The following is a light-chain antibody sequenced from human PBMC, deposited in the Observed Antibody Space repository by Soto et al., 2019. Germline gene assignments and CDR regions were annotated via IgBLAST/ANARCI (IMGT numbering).Light chain of an antibody. CDR2: SNN. CDR3: AAWDDSLHVV. CDR1: SSNIGSNT. J-gene: IGLJ2*01. Sequence: QSVLTQPPSASGTPGQRGTISCSGSSSNIGSNTVNWYQQRPGTAHKLLIYSNNQRPSGVPDRFAGSKSGTSASLAISGIQSEDEADYYCAAWDDSLHVVFGGGTQLTVL. V-gene: IGLV1-44*01.